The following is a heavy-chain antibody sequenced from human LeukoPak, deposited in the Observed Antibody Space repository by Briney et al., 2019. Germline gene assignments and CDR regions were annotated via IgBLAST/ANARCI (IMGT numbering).Heavy chain of an antibody. CDR1: GGSISSYY. V-gene: IGHV4-59*01. Sequence: SETLSLTCTVSGGSISSYYWSWIRQPPGKGLEWIGYIYYSGNTNYNPSLKSRVTISVDTSKNQVSLKLSSVTAADTAVYYCARGGGDSSSSQDFDYWGQGTLVTVSS. J-gene: IGHJ4*02. CDR2: IYYSGNT. CDR3: ARGGGDSSSSQDFDY. D-gene: IGHD6-13*01.